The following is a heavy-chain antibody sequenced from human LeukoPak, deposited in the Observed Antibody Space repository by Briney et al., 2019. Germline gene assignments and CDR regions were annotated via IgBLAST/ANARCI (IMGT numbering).Heavy chain of an antibody. CDR1: GFTFSSYA. D-gene: IGHD6-19*01. V-gene: IGHV3-23*01. J-gene: IGHJ4*02. Sequence: PGGSLRLSCAASGFTFSSYAMSWVRQAPGKGLEWVSAISGSGGSTYYADSVKGQFTISRDNSKNTLYLQMNSLRAEDTAVFYCATSSGWKSNIDYWGQGTLVTVSS. CDR2: ISGSGGST. CDR3: ATSSGWKSNIDY.